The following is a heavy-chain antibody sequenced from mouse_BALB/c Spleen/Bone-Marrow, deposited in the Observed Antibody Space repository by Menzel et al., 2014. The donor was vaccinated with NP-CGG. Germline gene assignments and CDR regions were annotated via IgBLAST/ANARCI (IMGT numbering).Heavy chain of an antibody. Sequence: VQLVESGAELVRSGASVKLSCTASGFNIKDYYMHWVKQRPEQGLEWIGWIGPENGDTEYAPKFQGKATMTADTSSNTAYLQLSSLTSEDTAVYYCNARYYYAMDYWGQGTSVTVSS. J-gene: IGHJ4*01. CDR1: GFNIKDYY. CDR3: NARYYYAMDY. V-gene: IGHV14-4*02. CDR2: IGPENGDT.